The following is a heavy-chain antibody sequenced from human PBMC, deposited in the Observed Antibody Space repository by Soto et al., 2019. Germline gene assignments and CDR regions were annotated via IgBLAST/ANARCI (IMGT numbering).Heavy chain of an antibody. J-gene: IGHJ4*02. CDR2: IYYSGST. V-gene: IGHV4-30-4*01. CDR3: ATVPPYRTGFGGFDC. CDR1: GGSISSGDYY. D-gene: IGHD6-19*01. Sequence: PSETLSLTCTVSGGSISSGDYYWSWIRQPPGKGLEWIGYIYYSGSTYYNPSLKSRVTISVDTSQNQFSLELTSVTAADTAVYFCATVPPYRTGFGGFDCWGQGTLVTVSS.